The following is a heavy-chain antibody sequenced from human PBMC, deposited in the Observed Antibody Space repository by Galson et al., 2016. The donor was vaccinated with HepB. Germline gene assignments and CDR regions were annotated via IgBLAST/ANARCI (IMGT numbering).Heavy chain of an antibody. J-gene: IGHJ4*02. D-gene: IGHD6-25*01. CDR1: GGSISSYY. CDR2: IYDTGST. CDR3: ARDKGVAAAGRGNFDY. V-gene: IGHV4-59*01. Sequence: SETLSLTCTVSGGSISSYYWSWIRQPPGKGLEWIRYIYDTGSTIYNPSLKRRVTISLDTSKNQFSLHLRSVTAADTAVYYCARDKGVAAAGRGNFDYWGQGTLVTVSS.